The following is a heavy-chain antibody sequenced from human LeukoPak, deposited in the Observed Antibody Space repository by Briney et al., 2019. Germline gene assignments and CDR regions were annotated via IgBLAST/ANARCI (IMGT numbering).Heavy chain of an antibody. Sequence: ASVKLSCKAYGYTFTGFYMHWVRQAPGPGLEWMGWINPNSGGTNYAQKFQGRVTMTRDTSISTAYMELSRLRSDDTAVYYWAKTTQGGFFDAFAIWGQGTMVTVSS. V-gene: IGHV1-2*02. D-gene: IGHD3-16*01. J-gene: IGHJ3*02. CDR2: INPNSGGT. CDR1: GYTFTGFY. CDR3: AKTTQGGFFDAFAI.